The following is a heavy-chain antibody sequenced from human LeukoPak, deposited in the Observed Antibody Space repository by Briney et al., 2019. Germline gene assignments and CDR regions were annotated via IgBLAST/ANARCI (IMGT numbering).Heavy chain of an antibody. CDR3: ARGFTIFGVDYSLMR. V-gene: IGHV4-34*01. D-gene: IGHD3-3*01. CDR1: GGSLSFYY. Sequence: SETLSLTCGVSGGSLSFYYWSWIRQSPGKGLEWIAEISQNGDSNYNMSLKSRVTISLDKSKNQVSLKLNSVTAADTAVYYCARGFTIFGVDYSLMRWGQGTLVTVSS. J-gene: IGHJ4*02. CDR2: ISQNGDS.